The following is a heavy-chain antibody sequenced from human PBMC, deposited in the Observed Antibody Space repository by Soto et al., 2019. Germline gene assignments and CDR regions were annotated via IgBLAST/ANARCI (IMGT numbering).Heavy chain of an antibody. CDR1: GYTFASYD. J-gene: IGHJ4*02. Sequence: ASVKVSCKASGYTFASYDINWVRQATGQGLEWMGWMNPNSGNTGYAQKFQGRVTMTRNTSISTAYMELSSLRSEDTAVYYCATSSLRYFDCLSDWGQGTLVTVSS. D-gene: IGHD3-9*01. CDR2: MNPNSGNT. CDR3: ATSSLRYFDCLSD. V-gene: IGHV1-8*01.